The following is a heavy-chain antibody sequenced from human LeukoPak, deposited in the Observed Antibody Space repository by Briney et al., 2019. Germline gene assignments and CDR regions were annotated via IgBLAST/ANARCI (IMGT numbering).Heavy chain of an antibody. CDR3: ARDPLLTGYYWPYYFDY. CDR1: GYTFIEYY. Sequence: ASVKVSCKASGYTFIEYYMHWVRQAPGQGLEWMGWINPNTGDTNYAQTFQGRVSMTRDPSITTAYMELSRLRSDDTAIYYCARDPLLTGYYWPYYFDYWGQGTLVTVSS. J-gene: IGHJ4*02. CDR2: INPNTGDT. V-gene: IGHV1-2*02. D-gene: IGHD3-9*01.